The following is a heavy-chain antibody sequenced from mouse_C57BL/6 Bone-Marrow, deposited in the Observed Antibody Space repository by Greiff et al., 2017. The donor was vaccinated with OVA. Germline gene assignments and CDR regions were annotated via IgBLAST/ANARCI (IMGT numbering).Heavy chain of an antibody. V-gene: IGHV8-12*01. Sequence: QVTLKVSGPGILQSSQTLSLTCSFSGFSLSTSGMGVSWIRQPSGKGLEWLAHIYWGDDKRDNPSLKSRLTISKDTSRNQVFLKITSVDTADTATYYCARDRGAIYDGYYVYAMDYWGQGTSVTVSS. CDR2: IYWGDDK. CDR3: ARDRGAIYDGYYVYAMDY. J-gene: IGHJ4*01. D-gene: IGHD2-3*01. CDR1: GFSLSTSGMG.